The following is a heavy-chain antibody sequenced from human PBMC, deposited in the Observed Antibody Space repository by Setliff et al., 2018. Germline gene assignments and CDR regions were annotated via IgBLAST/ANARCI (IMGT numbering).Heavy chain of an antibody. D-gene: IGHD3-3*01. CDR1: GYTFTSYQ. CDR3: ARGSRDGLYDF. V-gene: IGHV1-46*01. Sequence: ASVKVSCKASGYTFTSYQMHWVRQAPGQGLEWMGIINPSGGSTNFAQNFQGRVTITADESMTTGYMELSSLKSEDTAVYFCARGSRDGLYDFWGQGTLVTVSS. J-gene: IGHJ4*02. CDR2: INPSGGST.